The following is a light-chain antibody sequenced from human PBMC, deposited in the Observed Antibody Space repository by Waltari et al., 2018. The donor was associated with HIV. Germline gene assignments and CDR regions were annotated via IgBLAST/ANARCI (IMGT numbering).Light chain of an antibody. CDR1: SGHSRYA. J-gene: IGLJ3*02. CDR2: LNSDGSH. CDR3: QTWGTGIGV. Sequence: QLVLTQSPSASASLGASVKLTCTLSSGHSRYAIAWHPQQPEKGPRYLMKLNSDGSHNKGDGIPDRFSGSSSGAERYLTISSLQSEDEADYYCQTWGTGIGVFGGGTKLTVL. V-gene: IGLV4-69*01.